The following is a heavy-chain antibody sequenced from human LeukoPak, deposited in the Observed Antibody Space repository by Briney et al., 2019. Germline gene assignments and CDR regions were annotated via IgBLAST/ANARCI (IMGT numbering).Heavy chain of an antibody. CDR2: ISAYNGNT. D-gene: IGHD4-23*01. CDR1: GYTFTSYG. CDR3: ARVRSRNSHAYHYYYMDV. V-gene: IGHV1-18*01. J-gene: IGHJ6*03. Sequence: ASVKVSCKASGYTFTSYGISWVRQAPGQGLEWMGWISAYNGNTNYAQKLQGRVTMTTDTSTSTAYMELRSLRSDDTAVYYCARVRSRNSHAYHYYYMDVWGKGTTVTVSS.